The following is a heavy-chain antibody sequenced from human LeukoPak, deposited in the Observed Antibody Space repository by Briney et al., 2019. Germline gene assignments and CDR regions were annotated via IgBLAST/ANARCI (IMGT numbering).Heavy chain of an antibody. J-gene: IGHJ4*02. CDR3: ARLGCGWYRAIDY. Sequence: GASVKVSCKASGYTFTGYYMHWVRQAPGQGLEWMGWINPNSGGTNYAQRFQGRVTMTRDTSISTAYMELSRLRSDDTAVYYCARLGCGWYRAIDYWGQGTLVTVSS. CDR2: INPNSGGT. D-gene: IGHD6-19*01. V-gene: IGHV1-2*02. CDR1: GYTFTGYY.